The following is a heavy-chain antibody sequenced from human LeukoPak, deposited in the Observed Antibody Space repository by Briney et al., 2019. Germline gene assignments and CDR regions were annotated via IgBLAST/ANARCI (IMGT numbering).Heavy chain of an antibody. V-gene: IGHV3-30-3*01. Sequence: GSLRLSCAASGFTFSSYAMHWVRQAPGKGLEWVAVISYDGSNKYYADSVKGRFTISRDNSKNTLYPQMNSLRAEDTAVYYCAKDNAYYYADYWGQGTLVTVSS. CDR2: ISYDGSNK. D-gene: IGHD3-10*01. CDR3: AKDNAYYYADY. J-gene: IGHJ4*02. CDR1: GFTFSSYA.